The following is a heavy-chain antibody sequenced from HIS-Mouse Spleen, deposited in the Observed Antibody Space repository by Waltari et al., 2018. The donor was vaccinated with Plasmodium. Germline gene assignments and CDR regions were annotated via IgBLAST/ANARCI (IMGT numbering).Heavy chain of an antibody. D-gene: IGHD6-13*01. CDR2: ISSSSSYI. CDR1: GFTFSSYS. V-gene: IGHV3-21*01. Sequence: EVQLVESGGGLVKPGGSLRLSCAASGFTFSSYSMNWVSSISSSSSYIYYADSVKGRFTISRDNAKNSLYLQMNSLRAEDTAVYYCARSIAAAGTDGYWGQGTLVTVSS. CDR3: ARSIAAAGTDGY. J-gene: IGHJ4*02.